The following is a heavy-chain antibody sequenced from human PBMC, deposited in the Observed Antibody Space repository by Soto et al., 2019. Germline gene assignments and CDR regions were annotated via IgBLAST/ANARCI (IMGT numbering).Heavy chain of an antibody. Sequence: SATLSLTCAVYRGSFSGYYWSWIRQPPGKGLEWIGEINHSGSTNYNPSLKSRVTISVDTSKNQFSLKLSSVTAADTAVYYCARTLYGSTRVFDYRGQGTLVTVSS. V-gene: IGHV4-34*01. CDR3: ARTLYGSTRVFDY. CDR2: INHSGST. D-gene: IGHD2-2*02. CDR1: RGSFSGYY. J-gene: IGHJ4*02.